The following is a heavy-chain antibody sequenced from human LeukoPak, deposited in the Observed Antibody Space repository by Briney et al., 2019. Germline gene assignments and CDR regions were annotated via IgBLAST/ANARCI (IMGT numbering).Heavy chain of an antibody. Sequence: SETLPLTCTVSGGSISSGSYYWSWIRQPAGKGLEWIGRIYTSGSTHYNPSLKSRVTISVDTSKNQFSLKLTSVTAADTAVYYCARGYSSSWYLNWFDPWGQGTLVTVSS. J-gene: IGHJ5*02. CDR3: ARGYSSSWYLNWFDP. CDR2: IYTSGST. CDR1: GGSISSGSYY. D-gene: IGHD6-13*01. V-gene: IGHV4-61*02.